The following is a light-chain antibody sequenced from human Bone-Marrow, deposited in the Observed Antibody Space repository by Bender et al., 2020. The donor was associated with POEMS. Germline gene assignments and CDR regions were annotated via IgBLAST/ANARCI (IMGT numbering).Light chain of an antibody. CDR3: QAWDSTTEV. Sequence: SYELTQPPSVSVSPGQTASITCSGDKLGDKSVCWYQQRPGQSPVLVIYQNTKRPSGIPERISASISGNTATLTISGTQAMDEADYYCQAWDSTTEVFGTGTKVTVL. V-gene: IGLV3-1*01. CDR2: QNT. J-gene: IGLJ1*01. CDR1: KLGDKS.